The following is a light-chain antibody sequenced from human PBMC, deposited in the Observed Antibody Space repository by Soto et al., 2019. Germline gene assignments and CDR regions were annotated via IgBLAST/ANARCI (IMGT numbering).Light chain of an antibody. CDR3: QQFDDWPT. CDR1: QSVRKH. J-gene: IGKJ1*01. V-gene: IGKV3D-15*01. Sequence: MTQTPATLRLSPGERATLSCRASQSVRKHLAWYQQKPGQAPRLLIYGTSNRATGIPDRISGSRSGTEFTLTISSLRSEDFGVYYCQQFDDWPTFGQGTKVDI. CDR2: GTS.